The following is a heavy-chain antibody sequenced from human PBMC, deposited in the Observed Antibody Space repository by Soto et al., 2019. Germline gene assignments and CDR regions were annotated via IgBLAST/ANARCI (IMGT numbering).Heavy chain of an antibody. D-gene: IGHD1-26*01. CDR2: IYYSGST. J-gene: IGHJ5*02. Sequence: PSETLSLTCTVSGGSISSGDYYWIWIRHPPGKGLEWIGYIYYSGSTYYNPSLKSRVTISVDTSKNQFSLKLSSVTAADTAVYYCARAWWEFNGGNWFDPWGQGTLVTVSS. CDR1: GGSISSGDYY. V-gene: IGHV4-30-4*01. CDR3: ARAWWEFNGGNWFDP.